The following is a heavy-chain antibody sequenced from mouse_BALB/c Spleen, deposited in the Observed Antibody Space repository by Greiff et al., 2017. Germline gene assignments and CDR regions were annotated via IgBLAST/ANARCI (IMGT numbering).Heavy chain of an antibody. CDR3: ARSYGYVAWFAY. Sequence: VQLKQSGPGLVKPSQSLSLTCTVTGYSITSDYAWNWIRQFPGNKLEWMGYISYSGSTSYNPSLKSRISITRDTSKNQFFLQLNSVTTEDTATYYCARSYGYVAWFAYWGQGTLVTVSA. CDR2: ISYSGST. J-gene: IGHJ3*01. CDR1: GYSITSDYA. V-gene: IGHV3-2*02. D-gene: IGHD2-2*01.